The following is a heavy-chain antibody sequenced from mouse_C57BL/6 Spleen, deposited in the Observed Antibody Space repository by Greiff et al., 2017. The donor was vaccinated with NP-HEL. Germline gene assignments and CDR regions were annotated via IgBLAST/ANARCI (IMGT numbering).Heavy chain of an antibody. V-gene: IGHV1-54*01. CDR3: ARSPDSSGFYYFDY. D-gene: IGHD3-2*02. CDR2: INPGSGGT. J-gene: IGHJ2*01. CDR1: GYAFTNYL. Sequence: VQLQQSGAELVRPGTSVKVSCKASGYAFTNYLIEWVKQRPGQGLEWIGVINPGSGGTNYNEKFKGKATLTADKSSSTAYMQLSSLTSEDSAVYFCARSPDSSGFYYFDYWGQSTTLTVSS.